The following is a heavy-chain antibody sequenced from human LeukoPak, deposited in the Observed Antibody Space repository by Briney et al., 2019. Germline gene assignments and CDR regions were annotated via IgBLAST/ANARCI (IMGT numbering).Heavy chain of an antibody. CDR1: GGSISSGDYY. V-gene: IGHV4-30-4*01. CDR2: IYYTGHT. Sequence: SQTLSLTCTVSGGSISSGDYYWSWTRQPPGKGLEWIGYIYYTGHTYYNPSLKSRVTVSVDTSKNQFSLKLNSVTAADTAVYYCARVRYYDNSGYSWGQGTLVTVSS. J-gene: IGHJ4*02. D-gene: IGHD3-22*01. CDR3: ARVRYYDNSGYS.